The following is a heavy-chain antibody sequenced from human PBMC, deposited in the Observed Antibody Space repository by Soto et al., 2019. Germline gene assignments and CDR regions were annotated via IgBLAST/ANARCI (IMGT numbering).Heavy chain of an antibody. CDR2: IDTSGST. D-gene: IGHD3-3*01. CDR1: GGSISNYY. Sequence: SETLSLTCTVSGGSISNYYCNWIRQPAGKGLEWIGRIDTSGSTNYNPSLKSRVTMSVDTSKQEFSLKLSSVTAADTALYYCARGGQDFWSGPFDYWGQGTLVTVSS. CDR3: ARGGQDFWSGPFDY. V-gene: IGHV4-4*07. J-gene: IGHJ4*02.